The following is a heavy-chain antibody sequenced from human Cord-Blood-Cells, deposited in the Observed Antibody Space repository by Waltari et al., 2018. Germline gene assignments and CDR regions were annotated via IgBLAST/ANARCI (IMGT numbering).Heavy chain of an antibody. D-gene: IGHD4-17*01. J-gene: IGHJ4*02. CDR1: GFTFSSYG. CDR2: IWYDGSNK. Sequence: QVQLVESGGAVVQPGGSLSPSFAASGFTFSSYGIHRLRQAPGKGLEWVAVIWYDGSNKYYADSVKGRFTISRDNSKNTLYLQMNSLRAEDTAVYYCARGGGSTVTTQDYWGQGTLVTVSS. CDR3: ARGGGSTVTTQDY. V-gene: IGHV3-33*01.